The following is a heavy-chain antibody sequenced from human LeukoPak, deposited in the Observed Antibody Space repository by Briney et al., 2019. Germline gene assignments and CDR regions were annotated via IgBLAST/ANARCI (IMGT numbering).Heavy chain of an antibody. Sequence: SETLSLTCTVSGGSVTTYHWSWVRQPPGKGLEWIGYIYYSGSINYNPSLNSRVTISLDTSKNEFSLKLRSVTAADTAVYYCARYPGASGDSYYFDYWGRGTRVTVSS. CDR2: IYYSGSI. D-gene: IGHD4-17*01. CDR1: GGSVTTYH. V-gene: IGHV4-59*02. CDR3: ARYPGASGDSYYFDY. J-gene: IGHJ4*02.